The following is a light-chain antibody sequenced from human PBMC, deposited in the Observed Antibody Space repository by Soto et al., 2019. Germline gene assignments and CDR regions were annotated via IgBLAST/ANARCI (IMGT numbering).Light chain of an antibody. V-gene: IGKV3-20*01. CDR3: QQYGSSPPYT. J-gene: IGKJ2*01. CDR2: GAS. Sequence: EIVLTQSPGTLSLSPGEGATLSCRASQSVSSNYLAWYQQKPGLAPRLLIFGASNRASDIPDRFSGSGSGTDFTLTISRLEPEDFAVYYCQQYGSSPPYTFGQGTKLEIK. CDR1: QSVSSNY.